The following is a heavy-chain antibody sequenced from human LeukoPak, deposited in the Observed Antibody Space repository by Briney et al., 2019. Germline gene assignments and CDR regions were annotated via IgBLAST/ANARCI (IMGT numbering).Heavy chain of an antibody. V-gene: IGHV4-30-2*01. J-gene: IGHJ3*02. CDR2: IYHSGST. CDR1: GGSISSGGYY. Sequence: SETLSLTCTVSGGSISSGGYYWSWIRQPPGKGLEWIGYIYHSGSTYYNPSLKSRVTISVDRSKYQFSLKLSSVTAADTAVYYCARDRAGATKGHAFDIWGQGTMVTVSS. CDR3: ARDRAGATKGHAFDI. D-gene: IGHD1-26*01.